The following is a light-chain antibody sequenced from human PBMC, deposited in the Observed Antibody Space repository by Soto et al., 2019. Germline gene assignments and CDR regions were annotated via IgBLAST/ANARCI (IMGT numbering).Light chain of an antibody. CDR2: DAS. Sequence: EIVLTQSPGTLSLSPGERTTLSCRASQSVSLNYLAWYQQKPGQTPRLLIYDASNRATGIPDRFSAGGSGTDFTLTITRLEPEDFAVYYCQQYGSSPYTFGQGTKLEIK. CDR1: QSVSLNY. CDR3: QQYGSSPYT. J-gene: IGKJ2*01. V-gene: IGKV3-20*01.